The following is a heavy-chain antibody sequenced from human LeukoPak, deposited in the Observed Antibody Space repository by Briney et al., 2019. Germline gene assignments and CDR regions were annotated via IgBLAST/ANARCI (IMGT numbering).Heavy chain of an antibody. J-gene: IGHJ4*01. Sequence: ETLSLTCAVYGGSFSGYYWSWIRQAPGKGLEWVSAISGSGGSTYYADSVKGRFTISRDNSKNTLYLQMNSLRVEDTAVYYCAKGYRFFDFWGHGALVTVSS. D-gene: IGHD2-2*02. CDR2: ISGSGGST. CDR3: AKGYRFFDF. V-gene: IGHV3-23*01. CDR1: GGSFSGYY.